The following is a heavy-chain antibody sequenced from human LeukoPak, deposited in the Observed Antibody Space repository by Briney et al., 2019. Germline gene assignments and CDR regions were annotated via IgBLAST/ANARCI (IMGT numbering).Heavy chain of an antibody. V-gene: IGHV4-59*12. CDR1: GGSISSYY. D-gene: IGHD2-15*01. J-gene: IGHJ5*02. CDR3: ARMNRRGGSYNWFDP. CDR2: IYYSGST. Sequence: SETLSLTCTVSGGSISSYYWSWIRQPPGKGLEWIGYIYYSGSTNYNPSLKSRVTISVDTSKNQFSLKLSSVTAADTAVYYCARMNRRGGSYNWFDPWGQGTLVTVSS.